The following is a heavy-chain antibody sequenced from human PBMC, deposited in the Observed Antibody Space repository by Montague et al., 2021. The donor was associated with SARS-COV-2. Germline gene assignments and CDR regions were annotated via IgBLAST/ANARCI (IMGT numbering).Heavy chain of an antibody. D-gene: IGHD3-10*01. CDR1: GGSFSGYY. J-gene: IGHJ4*02. Sequence: SETLSLTCAVYGGSFSGYYWSWIRQPPEKGLEWIGEINQSGRTNNNPSLKSRVIISVDTSKYQFSLTLSYVTAAATAVYYCSSRGSSVWGVTVSAELDYWDQGTLVIVSS. V-gene: IGHV4-34*01. CDR2: INQSGRT. CDR3: SSRGSSVWGVTVSAELDY.